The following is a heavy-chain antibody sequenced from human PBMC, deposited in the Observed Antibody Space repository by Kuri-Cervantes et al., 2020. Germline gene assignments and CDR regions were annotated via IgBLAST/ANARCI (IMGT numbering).Heavy chain of an antibody. J-gene: IGHJ5*02. V-gene: IGHV4-4*02. CDR1: GGSISSSNW. Sequence: GSLRLSCAVSGGSISSSNWWSWVRQPPGKGLEWIGYIYYSGSTNYNPSLKSRVTISVDTSKNQFSLKLSSVTAADTAVYYCAVGAGHNWFDPWGQGTLVTVSS. D-gene: IGHD3-16*01. CDR2: IYYSGST. CDR3: AVGAGHNWFDP.